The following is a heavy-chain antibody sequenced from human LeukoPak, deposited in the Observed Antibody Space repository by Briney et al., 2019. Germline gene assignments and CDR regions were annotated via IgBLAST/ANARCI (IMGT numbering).Heavy chain of an antibody. CDR3: AKSGSSAYYDSSGYYYVYFDY. J-gene: IGHJ4*02. V-gene: IGHV3-23*01. D-gene: IGHD3-22*01. Sequence: QPGGSLRLSCAASGFTFKDYAMSWVRQAPGKGLEWVSAISGSGGSTYYADSVKGRFTISRDNSKNTLYLQMNSLRAEDTAVYYCAKSGSSAYYDSSGYYYVYFDYWGQGTLVTVSS. CDR2: ISGSGGST. CDR1: GFTFKDYA.